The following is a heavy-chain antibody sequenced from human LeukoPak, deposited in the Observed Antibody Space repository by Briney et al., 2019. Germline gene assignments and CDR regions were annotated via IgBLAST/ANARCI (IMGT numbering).Heavy chain of an antibody. CDR1: GYTFTSYG. J-gene: IGHJ4*02. CDR2: INPSGGST. V-gene: IGHV1-46*01. Sequence: GASVKVSCKASGYTFTSYGISWVRQAPGQGLEWMGIINPSGGSTSYAQKFQGRVTMTRDTSTSTVYMELSSLRSGDTAVYYCARETVGATEAGFDYWGQGTLVTVSS. D-gene: IGHD1-26*01. CDR3: ARETVGATEAGFDY.